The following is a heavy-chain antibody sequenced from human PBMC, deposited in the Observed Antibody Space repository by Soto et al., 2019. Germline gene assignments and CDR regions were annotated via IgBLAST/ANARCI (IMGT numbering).Heavy chain of an antibody. CDR3: ARDPAVTTDY. Sequence: GGSLRLSCAASGFTVSKNYMSWVRQAPGKGLEWVSVIYSGGNTYYADSVKGRFTISRDNSKNTLHLQMNSLRAEDTAMYYCARDPAVTTDYWGQGTLVTVSS. CDR2: IYSGGNT. D-gene: IGHD4-17*01. CDR1: GFTVSKNY. J-gene: IGHJ4*02. V-gene: IGHV3-66*01.